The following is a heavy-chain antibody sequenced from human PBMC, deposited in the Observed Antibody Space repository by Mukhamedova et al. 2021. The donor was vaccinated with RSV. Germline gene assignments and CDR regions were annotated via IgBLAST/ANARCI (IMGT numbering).Heavy chain of an antibody. D-gene: IGHD5-18*01. CDR2: IYYSGST. Sequence: IGYIYYSGSTNYNPSLKSRVTISVDTSKNQFSLKLSSVTAAETAVYYCARVAPSRRGYSYGRPYWYFDLWGRGTLVTVSS. J-gene: IGHJ2*01. CDR3: ARVAPSRRGYSYGRPYWYFDL. V-gene: IGHV4-59*01.